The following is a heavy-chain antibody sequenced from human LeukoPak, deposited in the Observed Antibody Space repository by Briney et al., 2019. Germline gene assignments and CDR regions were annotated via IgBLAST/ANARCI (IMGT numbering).Heavy chain of an antibody. CDR2: ISAYNGNT. D-gene: IGHD6-19*01. V-gene: IGHV1-18*01. Sequence: GASVKVSCKASGYTFTSYGISWVRQAPGQGLEWMGWISAYNGNTNYAQKLQGRVTMTTDTSTSTAYMELRSLRSDDTAVYYCARDRNRIGAVAGSNWFDPWGQGTLVTVSS. CDR3: ARDRNRIGAVAGSNWFDP. J-gene: IGHJ5*02. CDR1: GYTFTSYG.